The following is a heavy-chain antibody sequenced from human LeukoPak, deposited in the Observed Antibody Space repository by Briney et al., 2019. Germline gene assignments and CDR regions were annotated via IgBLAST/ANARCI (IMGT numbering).Heavy chain of an antibody. CDR3: ATRTYNWNYYYYMDV. Sequence: SVKVSCKASGGTFSSYAISWVRQAPGQGLEWMGGVIPIFGTANYAQKFQGRVTITADKSTSTAYMELSSLRSEDTAVYYCATRTYNWNYYYYMDVWGKGTTVTVSS. CDR2: VIPIFGTA. CDR1: GGTFSSYA. D-gene: IGHD1-20*01. J-gene: IGHJ6*03. V-gene: IGHV1-69*06.